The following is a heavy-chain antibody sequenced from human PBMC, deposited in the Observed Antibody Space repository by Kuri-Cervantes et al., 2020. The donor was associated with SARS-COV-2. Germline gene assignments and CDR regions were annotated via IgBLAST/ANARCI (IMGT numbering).Heavy chain of an antibody. CDR2: VRGKPNNYAK. CDR1: GSLFSASA. CDR3: TTLIDY. J-gene: IGHJ4*02. V-gene: IGHV3-73*01. Sequence: GESLKISCKVSGSLFSASAIHWVRQASGKGLEWVGRVRGKPNNYAKAYAASVKGRFTIFRDDSKNMAYPQMNSLKTEDTAVYYCTTLIDYWGQGALVTVSS.